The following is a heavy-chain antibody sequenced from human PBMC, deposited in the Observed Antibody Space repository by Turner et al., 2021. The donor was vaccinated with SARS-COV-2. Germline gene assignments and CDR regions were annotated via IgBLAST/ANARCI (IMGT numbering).Heavy chain of an antibody. J-gene: IGHJ6*02. V-gene: IGHV1-24*01. CDR3: ATAPANYYDSSGSKGFYYYYYGMDV. CDR2: IDPEDGET. CDR1: GYTLIELS. Sequence: QVQLVQSGAEVKKPGASVKVTCKVSGYTLIELSMHWVRQAPGKGLEWMGGIDPEDGETIYAQKFKGRGTMTEDTSTDTAYMELSSLRSEDTAVYYCATAPANYYDSSGSKGFYYYYYGMDVWGQGTTVTVSS. D-gene: IGHD3-22*01.